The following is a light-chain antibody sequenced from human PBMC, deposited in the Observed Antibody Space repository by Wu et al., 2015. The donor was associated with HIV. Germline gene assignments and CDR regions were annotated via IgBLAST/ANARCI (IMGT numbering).Light chain of an antibody. V-gene: IGKV3-20*01. J-gene: IGKJ2*01. CDR3: HHYGNSPHT. Sequence: EIVLTQSPGTLSLSPGERATLSCRASQSVSSSYLAWYQQKPGQAPRLLIYGASSRATGIPDRFSGSGSGTDFTLTISRLEPEDFAMYYCHHYGNSPHTFGQGTKLEV. CDR2: GAS. CDR1: QSVSSSY.